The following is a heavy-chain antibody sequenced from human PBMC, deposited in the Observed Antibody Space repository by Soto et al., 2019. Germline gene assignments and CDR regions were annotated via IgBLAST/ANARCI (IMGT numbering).Heavy chain of an antibody. CDR1: GGTFSSYA. J-gene: IGHJ6*02. V-gene: IGHV1-69*13. D-gene: IGHD3-22*01. CDR3: ARTLSSGYYDSGYYYGMDV. CDR2: IIPIFGTA. Sequence: SVKVSCKASGGTFSSYAISWVRQAPGRGLEWMGGIIPIFGTANYAQKFQGRVTITADESTSTAYMELSSLRSEDTAVYYCARTLSSGYYDSGYYYGMDVWGQGTTVTVSS.